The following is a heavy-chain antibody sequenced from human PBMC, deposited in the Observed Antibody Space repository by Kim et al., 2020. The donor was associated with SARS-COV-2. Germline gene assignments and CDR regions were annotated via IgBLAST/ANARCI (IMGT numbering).Heavy chain of an antibody. J-gene: IGHJ6*02. CDR1: GFTFSSYA. D-gene: IGHD6-6*01. V-gene: IGHV3-23*01. CDR2: ISGSGGST. CDR3: AKVSRVLDSSSSGVRDYYYGMDV. Sequence: GGSLRLSCAASGFTFSSYAMSWVRQAPGKGLEWVSAISGSGGSTYYADSVKGRFTISRDNSKNTLYLQMNSLRAEDTAVYYCAKVSRVLDSSSSGVRDYYYGMDVWGQGTTVTVSS.